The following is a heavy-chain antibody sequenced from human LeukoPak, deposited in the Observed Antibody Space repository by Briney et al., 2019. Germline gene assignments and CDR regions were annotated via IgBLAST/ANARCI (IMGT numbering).Heavy chain of an antibody. D-gene: IGHD3-16*01. CDR1: GFTVSSYY. CDR2: IYSGGSA. Sequence: PGVSLRLSCAASGFTVSSYYMSWVRQAPGKGLDWVSVIYSGGSAYYADSVKGRFTISRDNSKNTLYLQINSLRAEDTAVYYCARDLGRGYSNYWGQGTLVTVSS. V-gene: IGHV3-66*01. J-gene: IGHJ4*02. CDR3: ARDLGRGYSNY.